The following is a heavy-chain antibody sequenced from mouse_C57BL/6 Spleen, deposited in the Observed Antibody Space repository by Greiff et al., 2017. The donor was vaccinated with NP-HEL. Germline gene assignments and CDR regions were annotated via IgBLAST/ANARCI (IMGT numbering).Heavy chain of an antibody. CDR1: GYSFTGYY. CDR3: ARADYDRFAY. V-gene: IGHV1-42*01. D-gene: IGHD2-4*01. J-gene: IGHJ3*01. Sequence: VQLKQSGPELVKPGASVKISCKASGYSFTGYYMNWVKQSPEKSLEWIGEINPSTGGTTYNQKFKAKATLTVDKSSSTAYMQLKSLTSEDSAVYYCARADYDRFAYWGQGTLVTVSA. CDR2: INPSTGGT.